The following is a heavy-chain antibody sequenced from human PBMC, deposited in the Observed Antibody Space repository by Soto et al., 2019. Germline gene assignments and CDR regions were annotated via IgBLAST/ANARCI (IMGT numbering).Heavy chain of an antibody. Sequence: ASVKVSCKASGYTFTGYYMHWVRQAPGQGLEWMGWINPNSGGTNYAQKFQGWVTMTRDTSISTACMELSRLRSDDTAVYYCARDPPLVWFGEWEVSGGMDVWGQGTTVTVSS. J-gene: IGHJ6*02. CDR3: ARDPPLVWFGEWEVSGGMDV. CDR1: GYTFTGYY. CDR2: INPNSGGT. V-gene: IGHV1-2*04. D-gene: IGHD3-10*01.